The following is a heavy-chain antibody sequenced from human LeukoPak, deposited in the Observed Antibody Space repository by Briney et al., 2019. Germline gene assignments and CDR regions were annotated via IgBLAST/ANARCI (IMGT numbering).Heavy chain of an antibody. CDR3: ARKSPQETTVGPYWYLGL. V-gene: IGHV3-23*01. D-gene: IGHD4-23*01. CDR1: GFTFSNYV. CDR2: ISGIGDNT. Sequence: GGSLRLSCAAFGFTFSNYVMSWVRQAPGKGLEWVSSISGIGDNTYYAASVKGRFTIFRDNSENTLYLQMNSLRAEDTAVYYCARKSPQETTVGPYWYLGLWGRGTLVTVSS. J-gene: IGHJ2*01.